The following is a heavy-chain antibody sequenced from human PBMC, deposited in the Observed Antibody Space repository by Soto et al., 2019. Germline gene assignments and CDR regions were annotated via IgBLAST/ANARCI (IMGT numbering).Heavy chain of an antibody. J-gene: IGHJ3*02. V-gene: IGHV3-30-3*01. CDR3: AREPVVIVYLRAFDI. CDR2: ISYDGSNK. CDR1: GFTFSSYA. Sequence: QVQLVESGGGVVQPGRSLRLSCAASGFTFSSYAMHWVRQAPGTGLEWVAVISYDGSNKYYADSVKGRFTISRDNSKNTLYLQMNSLRAEDTALYYCAREPVVIVYLRAFDICGQGTMVTVSS. D-gene: IGHD2-8*01.